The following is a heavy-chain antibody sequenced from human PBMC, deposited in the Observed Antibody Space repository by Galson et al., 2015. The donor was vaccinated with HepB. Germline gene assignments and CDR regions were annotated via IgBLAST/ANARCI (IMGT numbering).Heavy chain of an antibody. V-gene: IGHV3-30-3*01. CDR3: ARDIYSYGSNSDY. D-gene: IGHD5-18*01. CDR2: ISYDGSNK. CDR1: GFTFSSYA. Sequence: SLRLSCAASGFTFSSYAMHWVRQAPGKGLEWVAVISYDGSNKYYADSVKGRFTISRDNSKNTLYLQMNSLRAEDTAVYYRARDIYSYGSNSDYWGQGTLVTVSS. J-gene: IGHJ4*02.